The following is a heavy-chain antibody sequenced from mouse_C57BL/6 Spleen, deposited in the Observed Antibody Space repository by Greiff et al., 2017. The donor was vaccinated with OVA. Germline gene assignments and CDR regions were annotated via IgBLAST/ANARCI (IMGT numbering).Heavy chain of an antibody. J-gene: IGHJ3*01. V-gene: IGHV5-17*01. D-gene: IGHD1-1*01. CDR3: ARSYYGSSPTY. CDR2: ISSGSSTI. CDR1: GFTFSDYG. Sequence: EVMLVESGGGLVKPGGSLKLSCAASGFTFSDYGMHWVRQAPEKGLEWVAYISSGSSTIYYADTVKGRFTISRDNAKNTLFLQMTSLRSEDTAMYYCARSYYGSSPTYWGQGTLVTVSA.